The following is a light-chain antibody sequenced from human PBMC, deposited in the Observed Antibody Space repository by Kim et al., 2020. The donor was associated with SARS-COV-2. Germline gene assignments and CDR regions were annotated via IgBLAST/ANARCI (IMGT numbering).Light chain of an antibody. Sequence: PVKLTCTLSSGHSSYAIAWHPQQPEKGPRYLMKLNSDGSHSKGDGIPDRFSGSSSGAERYLTISSLQSEDEADYYCQTWGTGIWVFGGGTQLTVL. J-gene: IGLJ3*02. CDR3: QTWGTGIWV. CDR1: SGHSSYA. CDR2: LNSDGSH. V-gene: IGLV4-69*01.